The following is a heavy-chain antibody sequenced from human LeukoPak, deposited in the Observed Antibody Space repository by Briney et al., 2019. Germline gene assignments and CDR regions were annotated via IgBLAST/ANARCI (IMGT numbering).Heavy chain of an antibody. J-gene: IGHJ2*01. CDR3: ARGLAGRASGAVYFDL. V-gene: IGHV4-59*01. CDR1: GGSFSY. CDR2: IYDHGRT. D-gene: IGHD3-16*01. Sequence: PSETLSLTCIVSGGSFSYLSWIRQPPGKGLEWIGIIYDHGRTEYNPSLKSRVSISVDTSKNQVSLRLNSVTPADTAVYYCARGLAGRASGAVYFDLWGRDALVTVSS.